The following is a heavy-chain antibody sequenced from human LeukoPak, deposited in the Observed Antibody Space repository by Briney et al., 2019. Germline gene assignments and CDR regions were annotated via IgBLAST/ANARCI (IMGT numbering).Heavy chain of an antibody. V-gene: IGHV3-23*01. CDR2: ITDSGGTT. D-gene: IGHD2-2*01. CDR1: GFTFSSYA. J-gene: IGHJ4*02. CDR3: AKGRCSRTFCSFEN. Sequence: GGSLRLSCAASGFTFSSYAMNWVRQAPGKGLEWVSTITDSGGTTSYADSVKGRFTISRDNYKTTLYLQMNSLRAEDTALYYCAKGRCSRTFCSFENWGQGTLVTVSS.